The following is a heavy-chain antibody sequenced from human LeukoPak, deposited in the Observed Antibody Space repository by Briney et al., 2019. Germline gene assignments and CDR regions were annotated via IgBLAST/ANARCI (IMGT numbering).Heavy chain of an antibody. J-gene: IGHJ5*02. D-gene: IGHD2-2*01. V-gene: IGHV3-21*06. CDR3: ARADCSGSTCYLRHSWFDP. Sequence: GGSLRLSCAASGFTLSTFDMNWVRQAPGKGLEWVSSISTSSRYIYYRDSVKGRFTISRDDAKNSLYLQMNSLTVEDTAVYYCARADCSGSTCYLRHSWFDPWGQGTLVAVSS. CDR1: GFTLSTFD. CDR2: ISTSSRYI.